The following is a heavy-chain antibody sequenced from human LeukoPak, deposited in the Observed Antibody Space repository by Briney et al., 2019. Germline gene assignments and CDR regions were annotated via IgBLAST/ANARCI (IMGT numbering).Heavy chain of an antibody. CDR1: GFVFSTYA. V-gene: IGHV3-23*01. Sequence: GGSLRLSCTASGFVFSTYAMGWVRQAPGKGLEWVSTISDIGDYTYYADSVKGRFTISRDNSENTLYLQMSSLRAEDTAVYYCANLYGSRRYYFDYWGQGTLVTVSS. CDR3: ANLYGSRRYYFDY. J-gene: IGHJ4*02. CDR2: ISDIGDYT. D-gene: IGHD3-10*01.